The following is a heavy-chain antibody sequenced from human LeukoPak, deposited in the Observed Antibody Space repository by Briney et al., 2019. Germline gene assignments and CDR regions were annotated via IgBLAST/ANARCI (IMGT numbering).Heavy chain of an antibody. Sequence: GGSLRLSCAASGFTFSSYAMSWVRQAPGKGLEWVSAISSSGGSTYYADSVKGRFTISRDNSENTLYLQMNSLRAEDTAVYYCARPPYSYESSAYLDYWGQGTLVTVSS. CDR2: ISSSGGST. J-gene: IGHJ4*02. D-gene: IGHD3-22*01. CDR3: ARPPYSYESSAYLDY. V-gene: IGHV3-23*01. CDR1: GFTFSSYA.